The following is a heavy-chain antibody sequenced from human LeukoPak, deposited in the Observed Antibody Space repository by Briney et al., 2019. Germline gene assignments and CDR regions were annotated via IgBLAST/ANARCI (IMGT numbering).Heavy chain of an antibody. D-gene: IGHD3-22*01. CDR3: ARGPIGDSSGYYLYYFDY. V-gene: IGHV3-48*01. J-gene: IGHJ4*02. Sequence: GGSLRLSCAASGFTFSSYSMNWVRQAPGKGLEWVSYISSSSSTIYYADSVKGRFTISRDNAKNSLYLQMNSLRAEDTAVYYCARGPIGDSSGYYLYYFDYWGQGTLVTVSS. CDR2: ISSSSSTI. CDR1: GFTFSSYS.